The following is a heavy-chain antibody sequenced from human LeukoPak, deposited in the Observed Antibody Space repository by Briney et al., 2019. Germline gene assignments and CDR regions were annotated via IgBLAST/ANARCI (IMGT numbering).Heavy chain of an antibody. CDR2: ISYDGSNK. CDR1: GFTFSSYA. J-gene: IGHJ6*02. D-gene: IGHD1-26*01. Sequence: GRSLRLSCAASGFTFSSYAMHWVRQAPGKGLEWVAVISYDGSNKYYADSVKGRFTISRDNSKNTLYLQMNSLRAEDTAVYYCARDAPRSHYHRGGYYYGMDVWGQGTTVTVSS. CDR3: ARDAPRSHYHRGGYYYGMDV. V-gene: IGHV3-30-3*01.